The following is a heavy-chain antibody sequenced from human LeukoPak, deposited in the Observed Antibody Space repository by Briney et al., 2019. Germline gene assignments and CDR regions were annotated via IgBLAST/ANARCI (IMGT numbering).Heavy chain of an antibody. Sequence: PGESLKISCKSSGYNFTSEWIGWVRQVPGKGLEWMGLVYLADSATRHSSSYQGQVTISADNPISIAYLQWGTLKASYTAMYYRARHNSHGYYMDVWGKGTTVTVSS. CDR2: VYLADSAT. J-gene: IGHJ6*03. D-gene: IGHD5-18*01. V-gene: IGHV5-51*01. CDR1: GYNFTSEW. CDR3: ARHNSHGYYMDV.